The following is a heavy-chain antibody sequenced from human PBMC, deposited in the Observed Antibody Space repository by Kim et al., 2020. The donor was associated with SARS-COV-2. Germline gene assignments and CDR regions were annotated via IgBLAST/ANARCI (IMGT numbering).Heavy chain of an antibody. D-gene: IGHD3-9*01. CDR2: IYYSGST. J-gene: IGHJ6*02. CDR3: ARRYFYWVDV. Sequence: SETLSLTCTVSGGSISSSSYYWGWIRQPPGKGLEWIGSIYYSGSTYYNPSLKSRVTISVDTSKNQFSLKLSSVTAADTAVYYCARRYFYWVDVWGQGTTVTVSS. CDR1: GGSISSSSYY. V-gene: IGHV4-39*01.